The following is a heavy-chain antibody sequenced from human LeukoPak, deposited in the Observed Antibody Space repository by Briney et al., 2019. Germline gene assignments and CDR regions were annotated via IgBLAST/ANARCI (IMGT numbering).Heavy chain of an antibody. D-gene: IGHD4-17*01. CDR1: GFTFSDYY. CDR3: ARDLVVWGDYAGNAFDI. V-gene: IGHV3-48*02. Sequence: PGGSLRLSCAASGFTFSDYYMNWVRQAPGKGLEWVSYISSSSSTIYYADSVKGRFTISRDNAKNSLYLQMNSLRDEDTAVYYCARDLVVWGDYAGNAFDIWGQGTMVTVSS. J-gene: IGHJ3*02. CDR2: ISSSSSTI.